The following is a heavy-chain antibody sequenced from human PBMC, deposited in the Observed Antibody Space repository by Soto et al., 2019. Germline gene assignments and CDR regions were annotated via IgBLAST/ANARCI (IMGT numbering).Heavy chain of an antibody. CDR1: GFTFSSYS. Sequence: EVQLVESGGGLVKPGGSLRLSCAASGFTFSSYSMNWVRQAPGKGLEWVSSISSSSSYIYYADSVKGRFTISRYNAKNSLYLQMNSLRAEDTAVYYCARCDILTGRRAFDIWGQGTMVTVSS. D-gene: IGHD3-9*01. CDR3: ARCDILTGRRAFDI. CDR2: ISSSSSYI. J-gene: IGHJ3*02. V-gene: IGHV3-21*01.